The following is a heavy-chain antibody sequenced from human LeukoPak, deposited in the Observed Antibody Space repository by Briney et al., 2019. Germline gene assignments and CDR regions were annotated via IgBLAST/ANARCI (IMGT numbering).Heavy chain of an antibody. D-gene: IGHD3-3*01. CDR2: IKQDGSEK. V-gene: IGHV3-7*01. CDR1: GFTFSSYW. J-gene: IGHJ4*02. Sequence: HPGGSLRLSCAASGFTFSSYWMSLVRQAPGKGLEWVANIKQDGSEKYYVDSVKGRFTISRDNAKNSLYLQMNSLRAEDTAVYYCARVLRFLEWLLFDYWGQGTLVTVSS. CDR3: ARVLRFLEWLLFDY.